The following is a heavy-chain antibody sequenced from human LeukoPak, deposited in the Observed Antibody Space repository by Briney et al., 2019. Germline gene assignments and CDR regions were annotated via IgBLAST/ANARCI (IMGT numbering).Heavy chain of an antibody. V-gene: IGHV3-33*01. D-gene: IGHD4-17*01. Sequence: GGSLRLSCAASGFTFSSYGMHWVRQAPGKGLEWVAVIWYDGSNKYCADSVKGRFTISRDNSKNTLYLQMNSLRAEDTAVYYCASPYSIYGDYFDYWGQGTLVTVSS. CDR1: GFTFSSYG. CDR2: IWYDGSNK. CDR3: ASPYSIYGDYFDY. J-gene: IGHJ4*02.